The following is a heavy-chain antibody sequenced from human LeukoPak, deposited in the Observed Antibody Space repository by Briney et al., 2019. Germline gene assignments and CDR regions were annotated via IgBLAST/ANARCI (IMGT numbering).Heavy chain of an antibody. CDR3: ARDPTLRYFDWLSHWYYYYYMDV. CDR1: GFTFSSYS. CDR2: ISSSSSYI. V-gene: IGHV3-21*01. D-gene: IGHD3-9*01. Sequence: GGSLRLSCAASGFTFSSYSMNWVRQAPGKGLEWVSSISSSSSYIYYADSVKGRFTISRDNAKNSLYLQMNSLRAEDTAVYYRARDPTLRYFDWLSHWYYYYYMDVWGKGTTVTVSS. J-gene: IGHJ6*03.